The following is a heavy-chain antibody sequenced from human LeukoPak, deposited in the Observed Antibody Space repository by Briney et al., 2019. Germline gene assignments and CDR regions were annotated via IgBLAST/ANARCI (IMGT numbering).Heavy chain of an antibody. CDR3: AREDGVVIALGYYYYMDV. D-gene: IGHD3-3*01. J-gene: IGHJ6*03. Sequence: GGSLRLSCAASGFTFGSYSRNWVRQAPGQGLEWISYITSGSNTIYYADSVKGRFTISRDNAKNSLYLQMNRQRAEDTAVYYCAREDGVVIALGYYYYMDVWGKGTTVTVSS. CDR2: ITSGSNTI. CDR1: GFTFGSYS. V-gene: IGHV3-48*01.